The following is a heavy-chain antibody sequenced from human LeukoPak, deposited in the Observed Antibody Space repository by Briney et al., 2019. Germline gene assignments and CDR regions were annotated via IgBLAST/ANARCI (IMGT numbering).Heavy chain of an antibody. J-gene: IGHJ6*03. CDR2: TSGSI. CDR3: ARVLAIFGLDTTDFYMDV. D-gene: IGHD3/OR15-3a*01. V-gene: IGHV4-59*11. Sequence: PSETLSLTCAVSGASISSHYWSWIRQPPGKGLEWIGYTSGSISDNPSLKSRVAVSVDPSQNQVYLSLTSVTAADTAVYYCARVLAIFGLDTTDFYMDVWGKGTTVTVSS. CDR1: GASISSHY.